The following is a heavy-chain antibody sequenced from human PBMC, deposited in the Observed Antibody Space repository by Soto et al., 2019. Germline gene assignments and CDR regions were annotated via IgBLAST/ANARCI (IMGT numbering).Heavy chain of an antibody. V-gene: IGHV3-23*01. D-gene: IGHD4-17*01. Sequence: GGSLRLSCAASGFTFTNCAMNWVRQAPGKGLEWVSAISGSGSDTDYADSVKGRFTISRDNSKNTLYLQMNSLRAEDTAVYYCAKIRGEVYGDYYFDYWGQGALVTVSS. CDR3: AKIRGEVYGDYYFDY. CDR1: GFTFTNCA. J-gene: IGHJ4*02. CDR2: ISGSGSDT.